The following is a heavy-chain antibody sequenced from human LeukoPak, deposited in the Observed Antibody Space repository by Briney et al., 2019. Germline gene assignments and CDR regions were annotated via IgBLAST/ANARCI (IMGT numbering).Heavy chain of an antibody. J-gene: IGHJ4*02. CDR2: FDPEDGET. CDR3: ATDKGGDYYDILTGYY. D-gene: IGHD3-9*01. CDR1: GSTLTELS. Sequence: ASVKVSCKVSGSTLTELSMHWVRQAPGKGLEWMGGFDPEDGETIYAQKFQGRVTMTEDTSTDTAYMELSSLRSEDTAVYYCATDKGGDYYDILTGYYWGQGTLVTVSS. V-gene: IGHV1-24*01.